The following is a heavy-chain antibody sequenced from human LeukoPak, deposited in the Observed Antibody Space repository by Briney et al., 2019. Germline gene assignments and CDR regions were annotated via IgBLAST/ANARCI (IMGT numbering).Heavy chain of an antibody. D-gene: IGHD3-3*01. V-gene: IGHV3-11*01. Sequence: GGSLRLSCAASGFTSSDYYMSCIRQAPGKGLEWVSYISSSGSTIYYADSVKGRFTISRDNAKNTLYLQMNSLRAEDTAVYYCARAWGDYDFYAHNWFDPWGQGNLVTVSS. CDR1: GFTSSDYY. CDR3: ARAWGDYDFYAHNWFDP. CDR2: ISSSGSTI. J-gene: IGHJ5*02.